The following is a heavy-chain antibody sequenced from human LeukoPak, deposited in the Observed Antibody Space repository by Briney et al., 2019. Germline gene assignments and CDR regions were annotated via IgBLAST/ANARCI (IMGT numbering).Heavy chain of an antibody. J-gene: IGHJ4*02. Sequence: PGGSLRLSCAASGFTFSSHWMPWVRQAPGKGLVWVSRIESDGSTKMYADSVRGRFTISRDNAKNTLYLQMNSLRAEDTAIYYCAREHRGAGATVDYWGQGTLVTVSS. CDR2: IESDGSTK. CDR1: GFTFSSHW. V-gene: IGHV3-74*03. D-gene: IGHD1-26*01. CDR3: AREHRGAGATVDY.